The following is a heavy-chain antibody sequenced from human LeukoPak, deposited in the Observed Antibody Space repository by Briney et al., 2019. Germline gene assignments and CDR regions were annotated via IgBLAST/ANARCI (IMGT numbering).Heavy chain of an antibody. J-gene: IGHJ4*02. D-gene: IGHD3-22*01. Sequence: GGSLRLSCAASGFTFSSYGMHWVRQAPGKGLEWVAFIRYDGSNKYYADSVKGRFTISRDNSKNTLYLQMNSLRAEDTAVYYCAKDHSLYYYDSSGYYGFFDYWGQGTLVTVSS. V-gene: IGHV3-30*02. CDR1: GFTFSSYG. CDR2: IRYDGSNK. CDR3: AKDHSLYYYDSSGYYGFFDY.